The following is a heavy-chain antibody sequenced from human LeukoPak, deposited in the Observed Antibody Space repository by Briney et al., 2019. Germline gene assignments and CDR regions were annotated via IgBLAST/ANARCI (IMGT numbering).Heavy chain of an antibody. CDR2: VSGSGGSA. J-gene: IGHJ4*02. Sequence: PGGSLRLSCAASGFSFMGFAMNWVHQAPGEGLQWVSTVSGSGGSAFYADSVRGRFIISRDNHNNVVYLQMDSLRVEDTAVYYCAKGSKGYGSGSHDYWGRGTQVTVSS. CDR1: GFSFMGFA. CDR3: AKGSKGYGSGSHDY. V-gene: IGHV3-23*01. D-gene: IGHD3-10*01.